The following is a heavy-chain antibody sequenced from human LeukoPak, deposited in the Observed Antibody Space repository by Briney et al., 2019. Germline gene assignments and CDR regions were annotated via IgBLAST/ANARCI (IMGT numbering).Heavy chain of an antibody. J-gene: IGHJ4*02. Sequence: GGSLRLSCAASGFTFSSYAMSWVRQAPGKGLEWVSAISGGGGSTYYADSVKGRFTISRDNSKNTLYLQMNSLRAEDTAVYYCARGGATYCGGDCYSYYFDYWGQGTLVTVSS. D-gene: IGHD2-21*02. CDR1: GFTFSSYA. CDR3: ARGGATYCGGDCYSYYFDY. CDR2: ISGGGGST. V-gene: IGHV3-23*01.